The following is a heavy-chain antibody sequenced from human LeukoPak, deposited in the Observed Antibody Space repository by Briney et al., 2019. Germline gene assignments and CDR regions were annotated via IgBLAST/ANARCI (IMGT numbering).Heavy chain of an antibody. V-gene: IGHV3-23*01. CDR2: ISGSGGST. J-gene: IGHJ5*02. CDR1: GFTFSSYA. CDR3: AKKQGVTIFGVVIRKEGWFDP. D-gene: IGHD3-3*01. Sequence: GGSLRLSCAASGFTFSSYAMSWVRQAPGKGLEWVSAISGSGGSTYYADSVKDRFTISRDNSKNTLYLQMNSLRAEDTAVYYCAKKQGVTIFGVVIRKEGWFDPWGQGTLVTVSS.